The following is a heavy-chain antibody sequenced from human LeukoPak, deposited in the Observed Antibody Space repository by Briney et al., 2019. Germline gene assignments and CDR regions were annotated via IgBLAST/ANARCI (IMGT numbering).Heavy chain of an antibody. CDR2: VSSSGSTI. CDR3: ARDLLLWFGDYYYGMDV. Sequence: GGSLRLSCAASGFTFSSYEMNWVRQAPGKGLEWVSYVSSSGSTIYYADSVKGRFSISGDNAKNSLYLEMNSLRAEDTAVYYCARDLLLWFGDYYYGMDVWGQGTTVTVSS. CDR1: GFTFSSYE. J-gene: IGHJ6*02. V-gene: IGHV3-48*03. D-gene: IGHD3-10*01.